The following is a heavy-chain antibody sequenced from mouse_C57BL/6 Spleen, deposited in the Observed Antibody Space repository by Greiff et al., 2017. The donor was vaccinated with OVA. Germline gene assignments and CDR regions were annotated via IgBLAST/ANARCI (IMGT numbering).Heavy chain of an antibody. CDR1: GYTFTSYW. J-gene: IGHJ3*01. CDR2: IDPSDSET. Sequence: QVQLQQSGAELVRPGSSVKLSCKASGYTFTSYWMHWVKQRPIQGLEWIGNIDPSDSETHYNQKFKDKATLTVDKSSSTAYMQLSSLTSEDSAVYYCARGGGYDAWFAYLGQGTLVTVSA. V-gene: IGHV1-52*01. D-gene: IGHD2-2*01. CDR3: ARGGGYDAWFAY.